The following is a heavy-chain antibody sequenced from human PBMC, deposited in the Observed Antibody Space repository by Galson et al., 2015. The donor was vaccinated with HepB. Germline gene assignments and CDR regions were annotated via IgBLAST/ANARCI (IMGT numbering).Heavy chain of an antibody. D-gene: IGHD3-9*01. CDR1: GFSLSTSGVG. CDR3: ARPYYDILTGYYKSEGWFDP. J-gene: IGHJ5*02. Sequence: ALVKPTQTLTLTCTFSGFSLSTSGVGVGWIRQPPGKALEWLALIYWDDDKRYSPSLKSRLTITKDTSKNQVVLTMTNMDPVDTATYYCARPYYDILTGYYKSEGWFDPWGQGTLVTVSS. V-gene: IGHV2-5*02. CDR2: IYWDDDK.